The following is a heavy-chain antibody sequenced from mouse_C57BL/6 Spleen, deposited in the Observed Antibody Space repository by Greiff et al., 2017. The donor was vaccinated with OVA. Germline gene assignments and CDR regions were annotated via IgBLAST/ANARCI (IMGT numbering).Heavy chain of an antibody. CDR2: ISDGGSYT. CDR3: ARGRYDYHFAY. CDR1: GFTFSSYA. J-gene: IGHJ3*01. D-gene: IGHD2-4*01. V-gene: IGHV5-4*03. Sequence: EVKLVESGGGLVKPGGSLKLSCAASGFTFSSYAMSWVRQTPEKRLEWVATISDGGSYTYYPDNVKGRVTISRDNAKNNLYLQMSRLESEDTAMYYCARGRYDYHFAYWGQGTLVTVSA.